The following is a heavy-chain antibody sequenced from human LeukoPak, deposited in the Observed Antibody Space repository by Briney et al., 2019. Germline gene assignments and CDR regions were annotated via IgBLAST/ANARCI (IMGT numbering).Heavy chain of an antibody. CDR3: ASATSLVYYGVDV. V-gene: IGHV4-38-2*01. CDR1: GYSISSGYY. Sequence: SETLSLTCAVSGYSISSGYYWGWIRQPPGKGLEWIGSIYHSGSTYYNPSLKSRVTISVDTSKNQFSLKLSSVTAADTAVYYCASATSLVYYGVDVWGKGTTVTVSS. CDR2: IYHSGST. D-gene: IGHD6-13*01. J-gene: IGHJ6*04.